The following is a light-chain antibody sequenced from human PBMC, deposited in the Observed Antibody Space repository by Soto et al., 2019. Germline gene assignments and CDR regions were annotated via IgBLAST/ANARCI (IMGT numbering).Light chain of an antibody. CDR1: QAVNTR. J-gene: IGKJ1*01. V-gene: IGKV3-11*01. CDR2: LAS. Sequence: EMVLTQSSATLSSFPGDRVTLSCRASQAVNTRLAWYQHKPGQAPRLLIYLASNRAAGVPARFSGSGSGTDFTLTISDVEPEDFAVYYCHQRQSWPRTFGQGTKVDIK. CDR3: HQRQSWPRT.